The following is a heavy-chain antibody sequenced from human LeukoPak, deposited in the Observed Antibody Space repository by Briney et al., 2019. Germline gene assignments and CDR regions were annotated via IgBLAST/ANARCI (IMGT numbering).Heavy chain of an antibody. J-gene: IGHJ4*02. Sequence: GGPLRLSCAASGFTFSSYSMKGVREAPGKGVEGVTSISSSSSYIYYADSVKGRFTISRDNAKNSLYLQMNSLRAEDTAVYYCARGGATVGAESFDYWGQGTLVTVSS. CDR2: ISSSSSYI. CDR3: ARGGATVGAESFDY. V-gene: IGHV3-21*01. D-gene: IGHD1-26*01. CDR1: GFTFSSYS.